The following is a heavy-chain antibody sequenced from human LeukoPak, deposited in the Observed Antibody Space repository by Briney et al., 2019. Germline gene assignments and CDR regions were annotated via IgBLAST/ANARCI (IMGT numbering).Heavy chain of an antibody. J-gene: IGHJ5*02. CDR2: IYHSGST. D-gene: IGHD2-2*01. Sequence: SETLSLTCTVSGGSIISTSFYWGWIRQPPGKGLAWLGSIYHSGSTYDNPSLKSRVTISVDRSKNQFSLKLSSVTAADTAVYYCARRKRSGCSSTSCLLNWFDPWGQGTLVTVSS. CDR1: GGSIISTSFY. CDR3: ARRKRSGCSSTSCLLNWFDP. V-gene: IGHV4-39*01.